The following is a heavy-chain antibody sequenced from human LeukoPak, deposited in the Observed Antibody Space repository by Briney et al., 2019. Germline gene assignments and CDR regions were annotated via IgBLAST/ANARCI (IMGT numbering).Heavy chain of an antibody. D-gene: IGHD6-13*01. J-gene: IGHJ5*02. CDR2: IYYSGST. Sequence: PSETLSLTCTVSGGSISSYYWSWIRQPPGKGLEWIGYIYYSGSTNYNPSLKSRVTISVDTSKNQFSLKLSSVTAAGTAVYYCARGYSSNWYWFDPWGQGTLVTVSS. CDR3: ARGYSSNWYWFDP. V-gene: IGHV4-59*08. CDR1: GGSISSYY.